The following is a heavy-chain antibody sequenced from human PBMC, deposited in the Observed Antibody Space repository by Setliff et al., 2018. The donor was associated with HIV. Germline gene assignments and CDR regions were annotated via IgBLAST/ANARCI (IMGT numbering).Heavy chain of an antibody. CDR2: IYYSGGT. CDR3: AGYTSGWYAPY. D-gene: IGHD6-19*01. J-gene: IGHJ4*02. Sequence: SETLSLTCSVSGGSINSYYWSWIRQPPGKGPEWVGYIYYSGGTTYNPSLKSRVTISVDTSKNQFSLKLTSVTVADTAVYYCAGYTSGWYAPYWGQGTLVTVSS. V-gene: IGHV4-59*01. CDR1: GGSINSYY.